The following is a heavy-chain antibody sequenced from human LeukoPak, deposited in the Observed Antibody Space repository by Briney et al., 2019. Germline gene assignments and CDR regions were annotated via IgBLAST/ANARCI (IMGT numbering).Heavy chain of an antibody. CDR3: AKDYSNGLFDY. Sequence: GGSLRLSCAASGFTFSSYGMHWVRQAPGKGLEWVAVISYDGSNKYYADSVKGRFTISRDNSKNTLYLQMNSLRAEDTAVYYCAKDYSNGLFDYWGQGTLVTVSS. J-gene: IGHJ4*02. CDR2: ISYDGSNK. CDR1: GFTFSSYG. V-gene: IGHV3-30*18. D-gene: IGHD4-11*01.